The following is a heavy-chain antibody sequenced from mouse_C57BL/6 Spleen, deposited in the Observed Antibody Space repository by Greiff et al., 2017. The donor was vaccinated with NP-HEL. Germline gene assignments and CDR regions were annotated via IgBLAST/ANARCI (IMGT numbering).Heavy chain of an antibody. CDR3: AREEAGGFDY. CDR1: GSTFTPYY. Sequence: EVQLQQSGPELVNPGASVKISCKASGSTFTPYYLTVSPTRPLHLLDFLGSINPPHGGTSYNQKFKGKATLTVDKSSSTAYMELRSLTSEDSAVYYCAREEAGGFDYWGQGTTLTVSS. J-gene: IGHJ2*01. V-gene: IGHV1-26*01. D-gene: IGHD4-1*01. CDR2: INPPHGGT.